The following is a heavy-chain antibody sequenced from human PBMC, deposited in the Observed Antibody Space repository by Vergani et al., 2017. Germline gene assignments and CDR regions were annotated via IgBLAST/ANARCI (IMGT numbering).Heavy chain of an antibody. V-gene: IGHV1-2*06. D-gene: IGHD3-3*01. CDR1: GYTFTGYY. CDR2: INPNSGGT. J-gene: IGHJ6*03. Sequence: QVQLVQSGAEVKEPGASVKVSCKASGYTFTGYYMHWVRQAPGQGLEWMGRINPNSGGTNYPQKFHGRVNMTRDTSISTAYMELSRLRSDDTAVYYCARSTPYDFSFMDVWGKGTTVTVPS. CDR3: ARSTPYDFSFMDV.